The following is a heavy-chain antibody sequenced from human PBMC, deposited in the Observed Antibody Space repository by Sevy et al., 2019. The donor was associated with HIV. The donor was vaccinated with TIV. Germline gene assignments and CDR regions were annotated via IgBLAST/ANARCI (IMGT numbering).Heavy chain of an antibody. CDR2: ISYDGSNK. J-gene: IGHJ6*02. CDR1: GFTFSSYG. V-gene: IGHV3-30*18. CDR3: AKDRDILATNYYYYYGMDV. Sequence: GGSLRLSCAASGFTFSSYGMHWVRQAPGKGLEWVAVISYDGSNKYYADSVKGRFTISRDNSKNTLYLQMNSLRDEDTAVYYCAKDRDILATNYYYYYGMDVWGQGTTVTVSS. D-gene: IGHD5-12*01.